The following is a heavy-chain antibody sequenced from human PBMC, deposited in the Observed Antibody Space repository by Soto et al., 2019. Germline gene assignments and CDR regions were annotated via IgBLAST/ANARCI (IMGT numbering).Heavy chain of an antibody. CDR2: ISYDGSNK. J-gene: IGHJ5*02. Sequence: GGSLRLSCAASGFTFSSYAMHWVRQAPGKGLEWVAVISYDGSNKYYADSVKGRFTISRDNSKNTLYLQMNSLRAEDTAVYYCARGRFSTTLYAGFDPWGQGTLVTVSS. D-gene: IGHD2-2*01. V-gene: IGHV3-30-3*01. CDR1: GFTFSSYA. CDR3: ARGRFSTTLYAGFDP.